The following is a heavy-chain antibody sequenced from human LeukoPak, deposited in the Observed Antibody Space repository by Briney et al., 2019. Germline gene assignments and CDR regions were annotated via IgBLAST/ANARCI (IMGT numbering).Heavy chain of an antibody. CDR1: GFTFTSSA. J-gene: IGHJ4*02. V-gene: IGHV1-58*01. CDR3: AASPDYYDSSGYSYYFDY. D-gene: IGHD3-22*01. Sequence: ASVKVSCKASGFTFTSSAVQWVRQARRQRLEWIGWIVVGSGNTNYAQKFQERVTITRDMSTSTAYMEPSSLRSEDTAVYYCAASPDYYDSSGYSYYFDYWGQGTLVTVSS. CDR2: IVVGSGNT.